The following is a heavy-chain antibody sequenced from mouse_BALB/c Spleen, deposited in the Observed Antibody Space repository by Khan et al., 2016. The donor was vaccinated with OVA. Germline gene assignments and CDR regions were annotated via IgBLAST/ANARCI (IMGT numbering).Heavy chain of an antibody. D-gene: IGHD4-1*01. CDR3: ASHLTGSFAY. CDR2: INSDGTYT. J-gene: IGHJ3*01. Sequence: EVELVESGGDLVKPGGSLKLSCAASGFTFSTYGMSWVRQTPDKRLEWVATINSDGTYTYYPDSVMGRFTIPRDNAKKTLYLQMSSLKSEDTAMYYCASHLTGSFAYWGQGTLVTVSP. V-gene: IGHV5-6*01. CDR1: GFTFSTYG.